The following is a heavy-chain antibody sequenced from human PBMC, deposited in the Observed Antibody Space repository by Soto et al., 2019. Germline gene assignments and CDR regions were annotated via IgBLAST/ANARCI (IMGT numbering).Heavy chain of an antibody. D-gene: IGHD2-2*01. CDR2: INAGNGNT. CDR1: GYTFTSYA. V-gene: IGHV1-3*01. J-gene: IGHJ4*02. CDR3: ARDSDIVVVPAARGGFDY. Sequence: QVQLVQSGAEVKKPGASVKVSCKASGYTFTSYAMHWVRQAPGQRLEWMGWINAGNGNTKYSQKFQGRVTITRDTSASTAYRELSSLRSEDTAVYYCARDSDIVVVPAARGGFDYWGQGTLVTVSS.